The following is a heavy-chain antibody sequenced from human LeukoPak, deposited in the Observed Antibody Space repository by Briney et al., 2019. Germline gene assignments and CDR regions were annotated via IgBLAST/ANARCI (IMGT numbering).Heavy chain of an antibody. CDR3: ARDWGPDDSSSPLGWFDP. D-gene: IGHD6-13*01. J-gene: IGHJ5*02. Sequence: HPGGSLRLSCAASGFTFSSYWMSWVRQAPGKGLEWVANINQDGSEKYYVDSVKGRFTISRDNAKNSLYLQMNSLRAEDTAVYYCARDWGPDDSSSPLGWFDPWGQGTLVTVSS. V-gene: IGHV3-7*01. CDR1: GFTFSSYW. CDR2: INQDGSEK.